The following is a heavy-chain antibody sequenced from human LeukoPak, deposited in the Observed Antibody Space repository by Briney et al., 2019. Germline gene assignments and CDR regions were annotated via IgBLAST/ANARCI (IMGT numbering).Heavy chain of an antibody. Sequence: GESLKISCKASGYSFTRYCIGWVRQMPGKGLEWMGIIYPGDSDTRYSPSFQGQVTISADRSISTAYLQWSSLKASDTAMYFCARRYDSSGYYYDYWGQGTLVTVSS. J-gene: IGHJ4*02. D-gene: IGHD3-22*01. CDR3: ARRYDSSGYYYDY. CDR2: IYPGDSDT. V-gene: IGHV5-51*01. CDR1: GYSFTRYC.